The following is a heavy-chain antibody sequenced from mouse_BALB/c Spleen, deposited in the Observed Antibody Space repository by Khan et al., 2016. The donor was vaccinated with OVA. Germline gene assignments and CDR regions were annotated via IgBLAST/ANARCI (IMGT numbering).Heavy chain of an antibody. J-gene: IGHJ3*01. D-gene: IGHD1-1*02. CDR1: GFSLSNYG. CDR2: IWAGGST. V-gene: IGHV2-9*02. Sequence: QVQLKESGPGLVAPSQTLSITCTVSGFSLSNYGVHWVRQPPGKGLEWLGVIWAGGSTNHNSALMSRLTISKDNSKSQVFLKMNSLQTDDTAMYHCARAFYNDAWFAYWGQGTLVTVSA. CDR3: ARAFYNDAWFAY.